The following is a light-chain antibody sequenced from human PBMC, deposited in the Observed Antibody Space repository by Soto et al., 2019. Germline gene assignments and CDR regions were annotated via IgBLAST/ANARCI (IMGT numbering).Light chain of an antibody. Sequence: QSALTQPASVSGSPGQSIPISCTGTSSDVGSYNLVSWYQQHPGKAPKLMIYEGGKRPSGVSDRFSGSKSGNTASLTISGLQAEDEADYYCCTYAGGTTWVFGGGTKLTVL. V-gene: IGLV2-23*01. CDR2: EGG. CDR3: CTYAGGTTWV. J-gene: IGLJ3*02. CDR1: SSDVGSYNL.